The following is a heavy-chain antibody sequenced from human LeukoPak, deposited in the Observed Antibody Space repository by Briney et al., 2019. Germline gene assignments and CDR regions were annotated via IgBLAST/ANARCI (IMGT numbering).Heavy chain of an antibody. Sequence: PGGSLRLSCAASGFSFSSYGMSWVRQAPGKGLEWVANIKQDGSEKYYVDSVKGRFTISRDNAKNSLYLQMNSLRAEDTAVYYCARDMPDYWGQGTLVTVSS. J-gene: IGHJ4*02. CDR2: IKQDGSEK. D-gene: IGHD2-2*01. CDR1: GFSFSSYG. CDR3: ARDMPDY. V-gene: IGHV3-7*01.